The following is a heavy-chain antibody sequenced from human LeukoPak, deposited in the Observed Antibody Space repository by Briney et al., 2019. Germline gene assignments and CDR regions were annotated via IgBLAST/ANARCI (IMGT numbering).Heavy chain of an antibody. Sequence: PGGSMRLSCAASGFTFSDYYMNWDRQASGKGLEWVSSISSRSTIYYADSVKGRFTISRDNAKNSLYLQMKSLRAEDTAVYYCARALISGYCSSTSCYGFDYWGQGTLVTVSS. D-gene: IGHD2-2*01. V-gene: IGHV3-69-1*02. CDR3: ARALISGYCSSTSCYGFDY. J-gene: IGHJ4*02. CDR1: GFTFSDYY. CDR2: ISSRSTI.